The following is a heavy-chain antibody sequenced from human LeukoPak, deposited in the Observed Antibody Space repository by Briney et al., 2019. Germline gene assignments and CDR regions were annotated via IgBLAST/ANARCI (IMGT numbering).Heavy chain of an antibody. CDR1: GFTFSSYS. V-gene: IGHV3-21*01. CDR2: ISSSSSYI. CDR3: ARDYGSVKRYDILTGYSPGYFDY. D-gene: IGHD3-9*01. Sequence: PGGSLRLSCAASGFTFSSYSMDSVRQAPGKGLEWVSSISSSSSYIYYADSVKARFTISRDKAKNSLYLQMNSLRAEDTAVYYCARDYGSVKRYDILTGYSPGYFDYWGQGTLVTVSS. J-gene: IGHJ4*02.